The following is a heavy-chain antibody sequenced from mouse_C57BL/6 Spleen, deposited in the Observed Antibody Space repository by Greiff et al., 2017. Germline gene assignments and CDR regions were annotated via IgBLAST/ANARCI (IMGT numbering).Heavy chain of an antibody. CDR2: ISSGGSYT. D-gene: IGHD2-4*01. Sequence: EVKVVESGGDLVKPGGSLKLSCAASGFTFSSYGMSWVRQTPDKRLEWVATISSGGSYTYSPDSVKGRFTISRDNAKNTLYLQMSSLKSEDTAMYYCARQDDYDEGYAMDYWGQGTSVTVSS. CDR3: ARQDDYDEGYAMDY. J-gene: IGHJ4*01. V-gene: IGHV5-6*01. CDR1: GFTFSSYG.